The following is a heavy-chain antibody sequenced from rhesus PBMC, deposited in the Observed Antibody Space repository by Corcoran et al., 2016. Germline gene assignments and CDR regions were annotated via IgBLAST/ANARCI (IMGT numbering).Heavy chain of an antibody. CDR2: VGGSSGST. CDR1: GYSISSGSG. D-gene: IGHD4-29*01. V-gene: IGHV4-127*01. CDR3: ARDSDYGSSSADIDVDY. Sequence: QVQLQESGPGLVKPSETLSLTCALSGYSISSGSGWSWIRQPPGKGMEGLGYVGGSSGSTNYNPSLKSRVTISKDTSKNQFSLKLSSVTAADTAVYYCARDSDYGSSSADIDVDYWGQGVLVTVSS. J-gene: IGHJ4*01.